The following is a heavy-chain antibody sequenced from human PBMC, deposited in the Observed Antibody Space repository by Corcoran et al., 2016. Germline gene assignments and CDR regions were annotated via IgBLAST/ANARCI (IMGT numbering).Heavy chain of an antibody. CDR1: GFTFSNAW. CDR2: IKSKYDGGTT. Sequence: EVQLVESGGGLVKPGGSLRLSCAGSGFTFSNAWMNWVRQAPGKGLEWVGRIKSKYDGGTTDYAAPVKGRFTVSRDDSKNTVYLQMNSLKPEYTAVYYCTTGGYYFDYWGQGTLVIVSS. D-gene: IGHD3-16*01. CDR3: TTGGYYFDY. V-gene: IGHV3-15*07. J-gene: IGHJ4*02.